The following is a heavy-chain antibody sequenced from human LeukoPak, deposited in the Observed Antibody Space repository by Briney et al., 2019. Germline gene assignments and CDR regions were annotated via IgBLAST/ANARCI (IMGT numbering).Heavy chain of an antibody. CDR2: IYSGGST. CDR3: AKGPKPLAPKGAFDI. D-gene: IGHD3-16*01. Sequence: GGSLRLSCAASGITVSSNYMSWVRQAPGKGLEWVSVIYSGGSTYFADSVQGRFTISRDNSKNTLYLQMNSLRAEDTAVYYCAKGPKPLAPKGAFDIWGQGTMVTVSS. V-gene: IGHV3-66*01. J-gene: IGHJ3*02. CDR1: GITVSSNY.